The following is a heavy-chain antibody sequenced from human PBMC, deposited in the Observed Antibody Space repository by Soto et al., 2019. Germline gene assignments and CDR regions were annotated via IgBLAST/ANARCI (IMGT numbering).Heavy chain of an antibody. Sequence: QVQLQQWGAGLLKPSETLSLTCAVYGGSFSGYYWSWIRQPPGKGLEWSGEINHSGRTNYNPSLKGRVTISVATCKNQFSLQLSSVTAADTAVYYCARGAPIWYYCGMDVWGQGTTVTVSS. CDR3: ARGAPIWYYCGMDV. CDR1: GGSFSGYY. V-gene: IGHV4-34*01. CDR2: INHSGRT. J-gene: IGHJ6*02.